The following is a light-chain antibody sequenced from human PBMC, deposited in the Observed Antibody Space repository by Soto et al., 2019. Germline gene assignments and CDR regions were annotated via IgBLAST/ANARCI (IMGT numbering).Light chain of an antibody. V-gene: IGKV4-1*01. CDR1: QSVLDSSASKNY. Sequence: DIVMTQSPESLAVSLGERATINCRSSQSVLDSSASKNYLAGFQHKPGQPPKLLIYWAPTRESGVPDRFSGSGSGTDFTLTISGLQAEDVAVYYCHQYYSFPLSFGGGTKVEIK. CDR2: WAP. CDR3: HQYYSFPLS. J-gene: IGKJ4*01.